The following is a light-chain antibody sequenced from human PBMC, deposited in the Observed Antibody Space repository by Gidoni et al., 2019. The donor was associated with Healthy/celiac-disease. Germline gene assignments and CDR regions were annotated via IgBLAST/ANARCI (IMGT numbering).Light chain of an antibody. J-gene: IGKJ5*01. CDR2: DAS. V-gene: IGKV3-11*01. CDR1: QSVSSY. Sequence: EIVLTQSPATLSLSPGERATLSCRASQSVSSYLAWHQQKPAQAPRLLIYDASNRATGIPARFSGSGSGTDFTLTISSLEPEDFAVYYCQQRSNWPPITFGQGTRLEIK. CDR3: QQRSNWPPIT.